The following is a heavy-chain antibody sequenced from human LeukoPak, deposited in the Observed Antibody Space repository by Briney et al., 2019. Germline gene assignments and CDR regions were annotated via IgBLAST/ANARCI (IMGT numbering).Heavy chain of an antibody. CDR1: GFTFISSG. CDR2: IRYDGSNK. V-gene: IGHV3-30*02. J-gene: IGHJ4*02. D-gene: IGHD3-10*01. Sequence: GGSLRLSCAASGFTFISSGMHWVRQALGKRLEWVAFIRYDGSNKHYADSVKGRFAISRDNSKNTLYLQMNSLRAEDTAVYYCAKSWWASLWFGELYLDYWGQGTLVTVSS. CDR3: AKSWWASLWFGELYLDY.